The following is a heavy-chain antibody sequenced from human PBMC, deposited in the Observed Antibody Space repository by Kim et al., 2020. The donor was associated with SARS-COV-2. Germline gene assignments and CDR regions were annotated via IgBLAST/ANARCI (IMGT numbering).Heavy chain of an antibody. CDR3: ARAGKASQLPIPIDY. CDR2: INHSGST. J-gene: IGHJ4*02. V-gene: IGHV4-34*01. CDR1: GGSFSGYY. D-gene: IGHD2-2*01. Sequence: SETLSLTCAVYGGSFSGYYWSWIRQPPGKGLEWIGEINHSGSTNYNPSLKSRVTISVDTSKNQFSLKLSSVTAADTAVYYCARAGKASQLPIPIDYWGQGTLVTVSS.